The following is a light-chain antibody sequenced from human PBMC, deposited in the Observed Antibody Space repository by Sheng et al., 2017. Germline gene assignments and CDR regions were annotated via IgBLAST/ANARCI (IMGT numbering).Light chain of an antibody. Sequence: EIVLTQSPGTLSLSPGERATLSCRASQSVSSSYLAWYQQKPGQAPRLLIYGASSRATGIPDRFSGSGSGTDFTLTISRLEPEDFAVYYCQHYNTWPYTFGQGTKLEIK. J-gene: IGKJ2*01. CDR1: QSVSSSY. V-gene: IGKV3-20*01. CDR3: QHYNTWPYT. CDR2: GAS.